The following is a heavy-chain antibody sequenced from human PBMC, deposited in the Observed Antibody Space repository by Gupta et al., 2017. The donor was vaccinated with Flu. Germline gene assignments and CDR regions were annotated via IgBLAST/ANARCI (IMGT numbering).Heavy chain of an antibody. CDR2: ISSSSSYI. D-gene: IGHD2-2*01. CDR1: GFTFSSYS. J-gene: IGHJ5*02. CDR3: ARRPMYCSSTSCTTDKNWFDP. V-gene: IGHV3-21*01. Sequence: EVQLVESGGGLVKPGGSLRLSCAASGFTFSSYSMNWVRQAPGKGLEWVSSISSSSSYIYYADSVKGRFTISRDNAKNSLYLQMNSLRAEDTAVYYCARRPMYCSSTSCTTDKNWFDPWGQGTLVTVSS.